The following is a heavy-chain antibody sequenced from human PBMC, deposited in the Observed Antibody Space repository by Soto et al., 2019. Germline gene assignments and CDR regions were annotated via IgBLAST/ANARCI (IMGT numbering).Heavy chain of an antibody. Sequence: ASVKVSCKASGYTFTSYAMHWVRQAPGQRLEWMGWINAGNGNTKYSQKLQGRVTMTTDTSTSTAYMELRSLRSEDTAVYYCACGRSGYDSYWFDPWGQGTLVTVS. V-gene: IGHV1-3*01. CDR2: INAGNGNT. CDR3: ACGRSGYDSYWFDP. CDR1: GYTFTSYA. D-gene: IGHD5-12*01. J-gene: IGHJ5*02.